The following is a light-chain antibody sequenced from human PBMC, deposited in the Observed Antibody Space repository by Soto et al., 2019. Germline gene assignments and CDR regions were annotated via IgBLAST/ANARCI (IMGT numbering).Light chain of an antibody. Sequence: EIVMTQSPATLSVSPGERFTLSCRASQSVGNNLAWYQQKPGQAPRLLIYGAATRATGIPARFSGSGSGTEFTLTISSLQSEDFAVYYCQQYHNWPAFGQGTKVDI. V-gene: IGKV3-15*01. CDR1: QSVGNN. CDR3: QQYHNWPA. CDR2: GAA. J-gene: IGKJ1*01.